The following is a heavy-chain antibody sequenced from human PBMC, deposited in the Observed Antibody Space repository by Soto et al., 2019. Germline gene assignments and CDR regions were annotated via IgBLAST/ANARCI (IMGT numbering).Heavy chain of an antibody. J-gene: IGHJ6*02. CDR3: ARQGFGPLHGLVDV. D-gene: IGHD3-10*01. Sequence: QVQLQESGPGLVKPSETLSLSCTVSGGSISSYYWSWFRQSPGRRMEWIGYVHHSWGSSYNHSLQSGVAISLDTSKSQFSLKVTSVTATDTAVYYCARQGFGPLHGLVDVWGQGTTVTVSS. V-gene: IGHV4-59*08. CDR2: VHHSWGS. CDR1: GGSISSYY.